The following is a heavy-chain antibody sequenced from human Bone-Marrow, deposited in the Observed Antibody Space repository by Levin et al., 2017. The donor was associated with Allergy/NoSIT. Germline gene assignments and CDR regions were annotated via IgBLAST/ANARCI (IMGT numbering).Heavy chain of an antibody. D-gene: IGHD5-12*01. CDR1: GFTFSDYY. Sequence: GESLKISCAASGFTFSDYYMSWIRQAPGKGLEWVSYISSSGSTIYYADSVKGRFTISRDNAKNSLYLQMNSLRAEDTAVYYCATKYSGYEIGDYWGQGTLVTVSS. CDR2: ISSSGSTI. CDR3: ATKYSGYEIGDY. J-gene: IGHJ4*02. V-gene: IGHV3-11*01.